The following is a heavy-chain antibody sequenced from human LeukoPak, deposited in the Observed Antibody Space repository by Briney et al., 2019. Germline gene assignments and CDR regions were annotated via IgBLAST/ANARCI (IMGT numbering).Heavy chain of an antibody. Sequence: GGSLRLSCATSGFTFSDYSMSWVRQAPGKGLEWLSYITSGGTTIYYAGSVKGRFTISRDNAKNSLHLQMSILRAEDTAVYYCVRGGLFDFDYWGQGTLVTVSS. V-gene: IGHV3-11*01. CDR3: VRGGLFDFDY. CDR1: GFTFSDYS. D-gene: IGHD2-21*01. CDR2: ITSGGTTI. J-gene: IGHJ4*02.